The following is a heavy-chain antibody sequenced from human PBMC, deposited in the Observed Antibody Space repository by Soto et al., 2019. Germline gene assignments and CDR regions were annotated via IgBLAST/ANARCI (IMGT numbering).Heavy chain of an antibody. Sequence: QVQLQESGPGLVKPSGTLSLTCAVSGGSISSTNWWTWVRQSPERGLEWIGEIYHSGTTNYSPSLKSRVNIAVDMSTNHLSLTLISVTAADTAVYYCAFPATADFDYWGKGILVTVSS. J-gene: IGHJ4*02. CDR3: AFPATADFDY. CDR1: GGSISSTNW. D-gene: IGHD6-13*01. CDR2: IYHSGTT. V-gene: IGHV4-4*02.